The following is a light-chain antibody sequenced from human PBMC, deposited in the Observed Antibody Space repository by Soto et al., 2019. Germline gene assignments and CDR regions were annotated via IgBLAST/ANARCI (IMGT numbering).Light chain of an antibody. Sequence: QSVRKQAPSVSAAPAQRGTISCSGSSSNIGNNYVSWYQQLPGTAPKLLIYENSKRPSGIPDRFSGSKSGTSATLGITGLQTGDEADYYCGTWDSSLSAYYVFGTGTKVTV. J-gene: IGLJ1*01. V-gene: IGLV1-51*02. CDR2: ENS. CDR3: GTWDSSLSAYYV. CDR1: SSNIGNNY.